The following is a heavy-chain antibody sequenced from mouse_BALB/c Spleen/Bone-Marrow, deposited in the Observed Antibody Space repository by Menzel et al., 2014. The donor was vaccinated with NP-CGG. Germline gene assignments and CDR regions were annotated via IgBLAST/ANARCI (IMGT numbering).Heavy chain of an antibody. Sequence: QVQLQQSGAELMKPGASVKISCKATGYTFSNYWIEWIKQRPGHGLEWIGEILPGSGSSNYNEKLKGKATFTADTSSNTAYMQLSSLTSEDSAVYYCARTADGYYYAMDYRGQGTSVTVSS. CDR3: ARTADGYYYAMDY. CDR2: ILPGSGSS. D-gene: IGHD2-3*01. CDR1: GYTFSNYW. V-gene: IGHV1-9*01. J-gene: IGHJ4*01.